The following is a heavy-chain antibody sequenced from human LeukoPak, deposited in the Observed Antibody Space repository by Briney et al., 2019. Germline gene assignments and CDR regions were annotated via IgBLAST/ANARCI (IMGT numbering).Heavy chain of an antibody. CDR3: ARVLYQRSTSCHLFDY. CDR1: GLTFSSYG. D-gene: IGHD2-2*01. CDR2: ISYDGGNK. Sequence: GGSLRLSCAASGLTFSSYGMHWVRQAPGKGLEWVAVISYDGGNKYYADSVKGRFTISRDNAKNSLYLQMNSLRAEDTAVYYCARVLYQRSTSCHLFDYWGQGTLVTVSS. J-gene: IGHJ4*02. V-gene: IGHV3-30*03.